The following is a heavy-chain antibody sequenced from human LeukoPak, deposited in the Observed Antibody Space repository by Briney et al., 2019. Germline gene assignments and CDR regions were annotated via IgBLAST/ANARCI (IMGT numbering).Heavy chain of an antibody. D-gene: IGHD2-15*01. V-gene: IGHV4-59*01. CDR1: VDSINYYY. J-gene: IGHJ5*02. CDR2: IYSSGNP. Sequence: SETLSLTCTVSVDSINYYYWNWIRQPPGKGLEWIGYIYSSGNPRHNPSLTSRVTMSVETSKNQFSLRLKSVTPADTAVYSCARVGRYCSGGSCYGENWFDPWGQGTLV. CDR3: ARVGRYCSGGSCYGENWFDP.